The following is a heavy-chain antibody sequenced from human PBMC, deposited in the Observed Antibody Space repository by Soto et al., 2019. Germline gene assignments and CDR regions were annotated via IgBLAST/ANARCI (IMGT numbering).Heavy chain of an antibody. J-gene: IGHJ5*02. V-gene: IGHV4-39*01. Sequence: RLQESGPGLVRPSETLSLTCNLSGGSISDDSYYWAWIRQPPGGVLEWIGSVSSFGNTYYNPSLKSRVSISIHTSRKHFSLNLKSVSAADTAVYHCVRHGNAYKHWSAPWGQGTLVIVSS. CDR1: GGSISDDSYY. CDR2: VSSFGNT. CDR3: VRHGNAYKHWSAP. D-gene: IGHD1-1*01.